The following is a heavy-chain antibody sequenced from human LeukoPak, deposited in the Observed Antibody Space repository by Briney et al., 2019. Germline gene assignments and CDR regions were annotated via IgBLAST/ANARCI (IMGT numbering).Heavy chain of an antibody. CDR3: ARLAVAGHEE. CDR1: GYTFTTYA. J-gene: IGHJ4*02. D-gene: IGHD6-19*01. CDR2: INAGDGYT. V-gene: IGHV1-3*01. Sequence: ASVKVSCKASGYTFTTYAMIWVRQAPGQRLEWMGWINAGDGYTNYSQKFQGRVTITRDTSASTAYMELSSLRSEDTAVYYCARLAVAGHEEWGQGTLVTVSS.